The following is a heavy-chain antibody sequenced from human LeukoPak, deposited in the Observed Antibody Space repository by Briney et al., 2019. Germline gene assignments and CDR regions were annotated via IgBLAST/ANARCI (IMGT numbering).Heavy chain of an antibody. J-gene: IGHJ6*03. CDR2: ICGSGGRT. V-gene: IGHV3-23*01. Sequence: PGGSLRLSCAASGFTFSSYAMSWVRQAPGKGLEWVSDICGSGGRTYYADSVKGRFTISRDTSKNTLYLQMNSLRAEDTAVYYCAKAPTSYYNYMDVWGKGTTVTVSS. CDR3: AKAPTSYYNYMDV. CDR1: GFTFSSYA.